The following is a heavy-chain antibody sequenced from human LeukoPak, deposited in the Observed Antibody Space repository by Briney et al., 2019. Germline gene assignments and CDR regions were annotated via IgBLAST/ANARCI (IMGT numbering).Heavy chain of an antibody. J-gene: IGHJ4*02. CDR2: IKQDGSEK. CDR3: AREDYHGSGSPLDY. CDR1: GFTFSSYW. D-gene: IGHD3-10*01. V-gene: IGHV3-7*01. Sequence: SGGSLRLSCAASGFTFSSYWMSWVRQAPGKGLEWVANIKQDGSEKYYVDSVKGRFTISRDNAKNSLYLQMNSLRAEDTAVYYCAREDYHGSGSPLDYWGQGTLVTVSS.